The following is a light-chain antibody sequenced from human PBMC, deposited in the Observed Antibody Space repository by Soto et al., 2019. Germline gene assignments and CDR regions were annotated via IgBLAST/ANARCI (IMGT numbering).Light chain of an antibody. CDR3: QHYGNSPPEYT. J-gene: IGKJ3*01. V-gene: IGKV3-20*01. CDR1: QSIGSSF. Sequence: EIVLTQSPGTLSLSPGERATLSCRASQSIGSSFLAWYQQRPGRAPRLLIFGASYRATGIPDRFSGSGSGTDFTLTISRLEPEDFAVYYCQHYGNSPPEYTFGPGTNVD. CDR2: GAS.